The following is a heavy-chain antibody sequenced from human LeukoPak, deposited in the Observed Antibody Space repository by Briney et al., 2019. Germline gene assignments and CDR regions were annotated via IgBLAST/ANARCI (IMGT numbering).Heavy chain of an antibody. CDR3: GRGGIAAAASGIDY. V-gene: IGHV4-30-2*01. CDR1: GGSISSGGYT. D-gene: IGHD6-13*01. J-gene: IGHJ4*02. CDR2: IYQNGNT. Sequence: SETLSLTCAVSGGSISSGGYTWSWIRQPPGKGLEWIGYIYQNGNTYYNPSLKSRVTISVDRSKNQFSLNLSSVTAADTAVYYCGRGGIAAAASGIDYWGQGTLVAVSS.